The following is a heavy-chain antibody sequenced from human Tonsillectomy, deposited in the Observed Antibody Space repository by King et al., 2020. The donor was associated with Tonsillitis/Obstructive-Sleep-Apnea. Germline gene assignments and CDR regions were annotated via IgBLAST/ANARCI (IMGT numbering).Heavy chain of an antibody. V-gene: IGHV3-23*04. CDR3: TKGWKGRLESAPLDYYNGMDV. J-gene: IGHJ6*02. D-gene: IGHD1-1*01. CDR2: ISGSGVIT. Sequence: EVQLVESGGGLVQPGGSLRVSCAASGFTFSSYAMNWVRQAPGKGLEWVSIISGSGVITYHADSVKGRFTISRASSKNTVYLRMNSLRAEDTAVYYCTKGWKGRLESAPLDYYNGMDVWGQGTTVIVSS. CDR1: GFTFSSYA.